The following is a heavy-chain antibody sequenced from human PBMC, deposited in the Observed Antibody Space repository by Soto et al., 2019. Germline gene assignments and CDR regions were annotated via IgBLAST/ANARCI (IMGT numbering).Heavy chain of an antibody. D-gene: IGHD6-19*01. CDR3: VRVSPGWNFDY. V-gene: IGHV1-2*02. CDR1: RDFLKEHDY. J-gene: IGHJ4*02. CDR2: IRPWNGDA. Sequence: QVRLVQCGAEVQKPGASVKVSCKAPRDFLKEHDYLHWLREAPGQGLEWTGWIRPWNGDATYAQKFQGRLTLSRDMSIDTMYFDLTSLTSHDTADYYCVRVSPGWNFDYWGQGTLLTVSS.